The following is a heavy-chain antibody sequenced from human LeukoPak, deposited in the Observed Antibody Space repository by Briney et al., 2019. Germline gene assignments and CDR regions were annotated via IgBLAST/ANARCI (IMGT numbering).Heavy chain of an antibody. J-gene: IGHJ4*02. D-gene: IGHD6-19*01. CDR2: INPNSGGT. CDR1: GYTFTGYY. V-gene: IGHV1-2*02. CDR3: ARVLFYSSGNKSNRVDY. Sequence: ASVKVSCKASGYTFTGYYMHWVRQAPGQGLEWMGWINPNSGGTNYAQKFQGRVTMTRDTSISTAYMELSRLRSDDTAVYYCARVLFYSSGNKSNRVDYWGQGTLVTVSS.